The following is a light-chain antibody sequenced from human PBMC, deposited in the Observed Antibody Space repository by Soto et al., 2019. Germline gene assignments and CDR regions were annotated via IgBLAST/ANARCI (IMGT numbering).Light chain of an antibody. CDR1: SSDIGKNY. CDR3: GTWDGSLSAWV. Sequence: QSVLTQPPSVSAAPGQKVTISCSGSSSDIGKNYVSWYQQLPGAAPKLLMYENSKRPSGIPDRFPGSKSGTSAALGITGLQTGDEADYFCGTWDGSLSAWVFGGGTQLTVL. J-gene: IGLJ3*02. CDR2: ENS. V-gene: IGLV1-51*02.